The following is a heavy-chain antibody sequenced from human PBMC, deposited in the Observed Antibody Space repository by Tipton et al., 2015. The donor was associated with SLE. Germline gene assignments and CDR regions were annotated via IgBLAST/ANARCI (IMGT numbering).Heavy chain of an antibody. CDR2: IYYSGST. CDR1: GGSISSSSYY. CDR3: ARGGSHYYDSSGLTYYFDY. J-gene: IGHJ4*02. V-gene: IGHV4-39*01. Sequence: TLSLTCTVSGGSISSSSYYWGWIRQPPGKGLEWIGSIYYSGSTYYNPSLKSRVTISVDTSKNQFSLKLSSVTAADTAVYYCARGGSHYYDSSGLTYYFDYWGQGTLVTVSS. D-gene: IGHD3-22*01.